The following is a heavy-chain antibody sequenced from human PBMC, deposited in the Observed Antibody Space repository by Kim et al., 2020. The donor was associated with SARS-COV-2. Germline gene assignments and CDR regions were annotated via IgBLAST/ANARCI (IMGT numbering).Heavy chain of an antibody. CDR3: ARDKFDSSSWLEYGMDV. CDR1: GFTFSSYG. Sequence: GGSLRLSCAASGFTFSSYGMHWVRQAPGKGLEWVAVIWYDGSNKYYADSVKGRFTISRDNSKNTLYLQMNSLRAEDTAVYYCARDKFDSSSWLEYGMDVWGQGTTVTVSS. D-gene: IGHD6-13*01. V-gene: IGHV3-33*01. CDR2: IWYDGSNK. J-gene: IGHJ6*02.